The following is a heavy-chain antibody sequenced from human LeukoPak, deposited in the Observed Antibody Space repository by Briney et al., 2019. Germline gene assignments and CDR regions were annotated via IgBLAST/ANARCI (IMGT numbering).Heavy chain of an antibody. J-gene: IGHJ4*02. CDR3: ARWSDCYDSGIYQYYFDY. CDR2: VSAYNGKT. D-gene: IGHD3-22*01. V-gene: IGHV1-18*01. CDR1: GYTFSSYG. Sequence: ASVKVSCKASGYTFSSYGISWVRQAPGQGLEWMGWVSAYNGKTNYALKFQGRVIMTTDTSTRTAYMELRSLRSDDTALYYCARWSDCYDSGIYQYYFDYWGQGTLVTVSS.